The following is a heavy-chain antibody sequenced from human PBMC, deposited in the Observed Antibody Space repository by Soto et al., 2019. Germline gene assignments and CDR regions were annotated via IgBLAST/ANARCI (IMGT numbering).Heavy chain of an antibody. CDR2: ISGSGGST. J-gene: IGHJ4*02. CDR3: ARRSSSWYFDY. Sequence: GGSLRLSCAASGSIFSSYAMSWVRQAPGKGLEWVSAISGSGGSTYYADSVKGRFTISRDNSKNTLNLQMNSLRAEDTAVYYCARRSSSWYFDYWGQGTLVTVSS. D-gene: IGHD6-13*01. V-gene: IGHV3-23*01. CDR1: GSIFSSYA.